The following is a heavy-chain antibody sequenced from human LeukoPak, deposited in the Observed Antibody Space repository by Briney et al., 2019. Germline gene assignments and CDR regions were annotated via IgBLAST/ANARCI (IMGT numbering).Heavy chain of an antibody. CDR3: ARDRMKKLGYCSSTSCYGMDV. Sequence: SVKVSCKASGGTFSSYAISWVRQAPGQGLEWMGGIIPIFGTANYAQKSQGRVTITADESTSTAYMELSSLRSEDTAVYYCARDRMKKLGYCSSTSCYGMDVWGKGTTVTVSS. CDR1: GGTFSSYA. J-gene: IGHJ6*04. D-gene: IGHD2-2*01. CDR2: IIPIFGTA. V-gene: IGHV1-69*13.